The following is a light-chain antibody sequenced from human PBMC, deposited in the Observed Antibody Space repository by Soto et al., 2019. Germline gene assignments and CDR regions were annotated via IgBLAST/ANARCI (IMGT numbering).Light chain of an antibody. J-gene: IGKJ1*01. Sequence: DTVLTQSPGTLYLSPGERATLSCRASQTLRGRYLAWYQQKPGQAPRLLIYGASTRATGIQDRFSGSGSGTDFTLTITRLEPEDFEEYYCQQYDTSPRTFGQGTKVEI. CDR2: GAS. CDR1: QTLRGRY. V-gene: IGKV3-20*01. CDR3: QQYDTSPRT.